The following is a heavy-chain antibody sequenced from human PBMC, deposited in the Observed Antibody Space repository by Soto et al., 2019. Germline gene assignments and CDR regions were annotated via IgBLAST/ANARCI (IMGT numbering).Heavy chain of an antibody. D-gene: IGHD2-2*01. CDR1: GGTFSRYS. CDR2: MNPNSGNT. CDR3: ARGGYQLLYGMDV. V-gene: IGHV1-8*01. Sequence: ASVKASCKASGGTFSRYSITWVRQATGQGLEWMGWMNPNSGNTGYAQKFQARVTMTRNTSISTAYMELSSLRSEDTAVYYCARGGYQLLYGMDVWGQGTTVTVSS. J-gene: IGHJ6*02.